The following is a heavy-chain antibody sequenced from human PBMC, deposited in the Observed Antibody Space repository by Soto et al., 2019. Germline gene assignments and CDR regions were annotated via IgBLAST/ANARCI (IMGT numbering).Heavy chain of an antibody. D-gene: IGHD2-2*01. Sequence: GGSLRLSCAASGFTFSSYSMNWVRQAPGKGLEWVSYISSSSSTIYYADSVKGRFTISRDNAKNSLYLQMNSLRAEDTAVYYCAREGCSSTSCYWPYYYMDVWGKGTTVTVSS. V-gene: IGHV3-48*01. CDR3: AREGCSSTSCYWPYYYMDV. CDR1: GFTFSSYS. CDR2: ISSSSSTI. J-gene: IGHJ6*03.